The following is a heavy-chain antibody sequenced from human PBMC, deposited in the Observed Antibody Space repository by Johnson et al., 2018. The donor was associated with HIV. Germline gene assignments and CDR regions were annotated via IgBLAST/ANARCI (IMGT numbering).Heavy chain of an antibody. CDR3: ARVWVVEVARGAFDI. Sequence: VQLVESGGGVVRPGGSLRLSCAASGFTFDDYGMSWVRQAPGKGLEWVSGINWNGGSTGYADSVKGRFTISRDNSKNTLYLQMNSLRAEDTAVYYCARVWVVEVARGAFDIWGQGTMVTVSS. J-gene: IGHJ3*02. D-gene: IGHD2-15*01. CDR1: GFTFDDYG. CDR2: INWNGGST. V-gene: IGHV3-20*04.